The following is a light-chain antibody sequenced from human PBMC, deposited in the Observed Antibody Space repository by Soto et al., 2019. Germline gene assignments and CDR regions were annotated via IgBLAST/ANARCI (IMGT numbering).Light chain of an antibody. CDR3: GSWDSSLSAYV. CDR2: DDN. J-gene: IGLJ1*01. V-gene: IGLV1-51*01. Sequence: VLTQPPSVSAAPGQKVTISCSGSSSNIGGNSVSWYQQLPGTAPKLLIYDDNKRPSGIPDRFSGSKSGTSATLGITGFQTGDEADYYCGSWDSSLSAYVFGTGPKVTVL. CDR1: SSNIGGNS.